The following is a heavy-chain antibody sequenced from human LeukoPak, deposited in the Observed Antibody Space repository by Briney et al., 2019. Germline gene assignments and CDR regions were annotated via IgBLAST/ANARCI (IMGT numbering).Heavy chain of an antibody. CDR3: ARGPGGGSYSDAFDI. V-gene: IGHV4-59*01. J-gene: IGHJ3*02. D-gene: IGHD1-26*01. CDR1: GGSISSYY. Sequence: SETLSLTCTVSGGSISSYYWSWIRQPPGKGLEWLGYIYYSGSTYYNPSLKSRVTISVDTSKNQFSLKLTSVTAADTAVYYCARGPGGGSYSDAFDIWGQGTMVTVSS. CDR2: IYYSGST.